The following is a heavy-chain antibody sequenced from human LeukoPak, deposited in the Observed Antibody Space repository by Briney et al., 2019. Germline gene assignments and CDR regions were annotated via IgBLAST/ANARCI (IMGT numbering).Heavy chain of an antibody. CDR3: ARGSLGTAMVHDC. CDR2: IYSAGTT. CDR1: GFTVSSNY. D-gene: IGHD5-18*01. V-gene: IGHV3-53*01. J-gene: IGHJ4*02. Sequence: GGSLRLSCAASGFTVSSNYMSWVRQAPGKGLEWVSVIYSAGTTHYADSVKGRFTISRDNSENTLYLQMNSLRAEDTAVYYCARGSLGTAMVHDCWGQGTLVTVSS.